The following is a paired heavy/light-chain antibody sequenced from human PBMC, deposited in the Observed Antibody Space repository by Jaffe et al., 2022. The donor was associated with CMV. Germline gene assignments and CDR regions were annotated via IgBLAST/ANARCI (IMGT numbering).Light chain of an antibody. V-gene: IGKV1-16*02. CDR3: QQYNSYPRT. CDR1: QGISNY. Sequence: DIQMTQSPSSLSASVGDRVTITCRASQGISNYLAWFQQKPGKAPKSLIYAASSLQSGVPSKFSGSGSGTDFTLTISSLQPEDFATYYCQQYNSYPRTFGQGTRLEIK. CDR2: AAS. J-gene: IGKJ5*01.
Heavy chain of an antibody. J-gene: IGHJ4*02. V-gene: IGHV4-61*01. CDR2: IYYSGST. CDR1: GGSVSSGSYY. D-gene: IGHD5-18*01. CDR3: AREGLVDTAMVLQYYFDY. Sequence: QVQLQESGPGLVKPSETLSLTCTVSGGSVSSGSYYWSWIRQPPGKGLEWIGYIYYSGSTNYNPSLKSRVTISVDTSKNQFSLKLSSVTAADTAVYYCAREGLVDTAMVLQYYFDYWGQGTLVTVSS.